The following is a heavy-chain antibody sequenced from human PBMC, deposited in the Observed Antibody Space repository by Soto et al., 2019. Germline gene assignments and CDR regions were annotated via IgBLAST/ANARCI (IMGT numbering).Heavy chain of an antibody. V-gene: IGHV1-18*04. J-gene: IGHJ5*02. CDR1: GESVKSYV. CDR3: SSYPFSGKLVSWFGP. D-gene: IGHD1-26*01. CDR2: ISAYNDNT. Sequence: AKVSCEACGESVKSYVICGALQAPGQGLEWMGWISAYNDNTNYAQKLQGRVTMTTDTYTSTAYMELRSLRSDDTAVYYCSSYPFSGKLVSWFGPGGQGTLVTVSS.